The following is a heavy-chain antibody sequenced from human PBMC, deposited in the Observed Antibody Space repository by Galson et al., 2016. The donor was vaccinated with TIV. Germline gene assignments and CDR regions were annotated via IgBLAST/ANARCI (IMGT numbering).Heavy chain of an antibody. CDR1: GFTFSSYA. V-gene: IGHV3-23*01. CDR2: ISGSGGST. CDR3: ARDRKYYDILTAGNSYYGMDV. J-gene: IGHJ6*02. Sequence: SLRLSCAASGFTFSSYAMSWVRQAPGKGLEWVSAISGSGGSTYYADSVKGRFTISRDNSKNTLYLQMNSLRVEDTAVYYCARDRKYYDILTAGNSYYGMDVWGQGTTVTVSS. D-gene: IGHD3-9*01.